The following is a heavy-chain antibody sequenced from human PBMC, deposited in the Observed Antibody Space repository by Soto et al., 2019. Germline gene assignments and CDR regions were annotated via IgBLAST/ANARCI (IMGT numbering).Heavy chain of an antibody. CDR2: IYPGDSDT. D-gene: IGHD2-8*01. V-gene: IGHV5-51*01. Sequence: PGESLKISCQVSGYSFTSYWIGWVRQMPGKGLEWMGIIYPGDSDTRYSPSFQGQVTISADKSITTAYLQWSSLEASDTAIYYCARHAMADVWGKGTTVTVSS. CDR3: ARHAMADV. CDR1: GYSFTSYW. J-gene: IGHJ6*04.